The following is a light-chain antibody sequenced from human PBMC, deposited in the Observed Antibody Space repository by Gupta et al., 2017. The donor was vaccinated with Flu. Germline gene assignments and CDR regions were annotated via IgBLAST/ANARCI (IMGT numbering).Light chain of an antibody. Sequence: QSALNQPAPVPGSPGQPTTISCTGTSSDVGGYNYFSWYQQHPGKAPQLMIYEVSNRPSGVSNRFSGSKSGNTASLTISGLQAEDEADYYCSSYTSSSKGFGTGTKVTVL. J-gene: IGLJ1*01. CDR2: EVS. CDR1: SSDVGGYNY. V-gene: IGLV2-14*01. CDR3: SSYTSSSKG.